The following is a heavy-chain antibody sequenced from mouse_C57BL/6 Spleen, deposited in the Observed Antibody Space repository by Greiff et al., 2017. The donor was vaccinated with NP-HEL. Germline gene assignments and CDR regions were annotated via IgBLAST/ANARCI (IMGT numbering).Heavy chain of an antibody. CDR1: GYTFTSYW. D-gene: IGHD1-1*01. Sequence: VQLQQPGTELVKPGASVKLSCKASGYTFTSYWMHWVKQRPGQGLEWIGYINPSNGGTNYNEKFKSKATLTVDKSSSTAYMQLSSLTSEDSAVYYCSRRTTGVADWDFDVWGTGTTVTVSS. CDR3: SRRTTGVADWDFDV. CDR2: INPSNGGT. V-gene: IGHV1-53*01. J-gene: IGHJ1*03.